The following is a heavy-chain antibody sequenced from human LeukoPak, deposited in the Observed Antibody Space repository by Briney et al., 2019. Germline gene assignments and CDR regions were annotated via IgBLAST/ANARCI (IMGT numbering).Heavy chain of an antibody. V-gene: IGHV3-9*01. CDR3: AKAGVGYCSSTSCPDYYYYGMDV. D-gene: IGHD2-2*03. J-gene: IGHJ6*02. CDR1: GFTFDDYA. Sequence: PGGSLRLSCAASGFTFDDYAMHWVRQAPGKGLEWVSGISWNSGSIGYADSVEGRFTISRDNAKNSLYLQMNSLRAEDTALYYCAKAGVGYCSSTSCPDYYYYGMDVWGQGTTVTVSS. CDR2: ISWNSGSI.